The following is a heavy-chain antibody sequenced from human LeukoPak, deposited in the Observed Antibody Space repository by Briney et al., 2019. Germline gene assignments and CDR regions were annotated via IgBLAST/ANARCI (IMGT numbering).Heavy chain of an antibody. J-gene: IGHJ4*02. CDR1: GFTFISYS. V-gene: IGHV3-21*01. CDR3: ARDQQYSSGCPDY. D-gene: IGHD6-19*01. Sequence: GGSLRLSCAASGFTFISYSMNWVRQAPGKGLEWVSSISSSSSYIYYADSVKGRFTISRDNAKNSLYLQMNSLRAEDTAVYYCARDQQYSSGCPDYWGQGTLVTVSS. CDR2: ISSSSSYI.